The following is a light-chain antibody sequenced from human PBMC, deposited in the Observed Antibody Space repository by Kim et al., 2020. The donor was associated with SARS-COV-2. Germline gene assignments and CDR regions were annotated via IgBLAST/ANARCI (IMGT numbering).Light chain of an antibody. CDR2: EVF. Sequence: QSALTQPPSASGSPGQSVTISCTGTSSDVGGYNYVSWFQQHPGKAPKPLIYEVFKRPSGVPDRFSGSKSGNTASLTVSGLQAEDEADYYCYSYAGSNNFVFGTGTKVTVL. CDR3: YSYAGSNNFV. CDR1: SSDVGGYNY. V-gene: IGLV2-8*01. J-gene: IGLJ1*01.